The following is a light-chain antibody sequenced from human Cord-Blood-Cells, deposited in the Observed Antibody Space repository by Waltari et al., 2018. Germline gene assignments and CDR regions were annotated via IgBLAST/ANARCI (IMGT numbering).Light chain of an antibody. V-gene: IGLV2-23*01. CDR3: CSDAGSSTWV. Sequence: QSALTQPASVSGSPGQSITISCTGTSSDVGSYNLVSWYQQHPGKAPKLMIYEGSKRPSGVSKRFSGSKSGNTASLTISGLQAEDEADYYCCSDAGSSTWVFGGGTKLTVL. CDR2: EGS. CDR1: SSDVGSYNL. J-gene: IGLJ3*02.